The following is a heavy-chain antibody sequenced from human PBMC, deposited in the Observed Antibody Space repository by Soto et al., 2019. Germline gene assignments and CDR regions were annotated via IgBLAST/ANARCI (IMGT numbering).Heavy chain of an antibody. V-gene: IGHV1-69*13. Sequence: SVKVSCKASGVTFSSYAISWVRQAPGQGLEWMGGIIPIFGTANYAQKFQGRVTITADESTSTAYMELSSLRSEDTAVYYCATGPYYYDSSGYLWPSTFDYWGQGTLVTVSS. J-gene: IGHJ4*02. CDR2: IIPIFGTA. CDR1: GVTFSSYA. CDR3: ATGPYYYDSSGYLWPSTFDY. D-gene: IGHD3-22*01.